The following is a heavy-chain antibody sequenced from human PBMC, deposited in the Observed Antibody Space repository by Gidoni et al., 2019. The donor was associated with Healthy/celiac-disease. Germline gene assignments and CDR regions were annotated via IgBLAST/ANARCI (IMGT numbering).Heavy chain of an antibody. CDR1: GFTFSSYE. CDR2: ISSSGSTI. D-gene: IGHD3-22*01. V-gene: IGHV3-48*03. Sequence: EVQLVESGGGLVQPGGSLRLSCAASGFTFSSYEMNWVRQAPGKGLEWVSYISSSGSTIYYADSVKGRFTISRDNAKNSLYLQMNSLRAEDTAVYYCAGDYYDSSGPDYWGQGTLVTVSS. CDR3: AGDYYDSSGPDY. J-gene: IGHJ4*02.